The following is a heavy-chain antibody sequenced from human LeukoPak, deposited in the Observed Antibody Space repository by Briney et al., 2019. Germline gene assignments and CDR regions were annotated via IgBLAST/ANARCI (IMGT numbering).Heavy chain of an antibody. J-gene: IGHJ4*02. D-gene: IGHD5-18*01. Sequence: GASVKVSCKVSGYTLTELSMHWVRQAPGKGLEWMGGFDPEDGEIIYAQKFQGRVTMTEDTSTDTAYMELSSLRSEDTAVYYCAKRRGSYGYARQFDYWGQGTLVTVSS. CDR1: GYTLTELS. V-gene: IGHV1-24*01. CDR3: AKRRGSYGYARQFDY. CDR2: FDPEDGEI.